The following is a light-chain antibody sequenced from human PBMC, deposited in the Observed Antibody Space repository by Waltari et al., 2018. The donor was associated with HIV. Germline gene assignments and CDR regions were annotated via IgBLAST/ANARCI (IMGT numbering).Light chain of an antibody. CDR3: QQNAASPLP. CDR1: QSVGSDY. CDR2: GAS. V-gene: IGKV3-20*01. Sequence: EIVWTQSPGTLSLPPGETATLSCRASQSVGSDYLAWYQQRPGQAPRVLMYGASNRATGAPDRFSGAESGTDFTLTITRLEPEDFAVYVCQQNAASPLPFGGGTKVEIK. J-gene: IGKJ4*01.